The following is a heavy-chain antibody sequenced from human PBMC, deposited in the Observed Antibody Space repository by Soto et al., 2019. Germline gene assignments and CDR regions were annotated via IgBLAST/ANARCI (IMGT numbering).Heavy chain of an antibody. CDR1: GFTFSSYA. D-gene: IGHD3-10*01. V-gene: IGHV3-23*01. J-gene: IGHJ4*02. CDR3: AKAPRYGSGSYPDY. Sequence: GGSLRLSCAASGFTFSSYATSWVRQSPGKGLEWVSTISGSGGSTYYADYVKGRFTISRDNSKNTLCLQMNSLRAEDTAVYYCAKAPRYGSGSYPDYWGQGTLVTVSS. CDR2: ISGSGGST.